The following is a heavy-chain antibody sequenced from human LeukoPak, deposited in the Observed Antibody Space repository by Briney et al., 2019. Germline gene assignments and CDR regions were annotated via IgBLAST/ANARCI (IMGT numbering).Heavy chain of an antibody. CDR1: GFSVGGYW. D-gene: IGHD5-12*01. Sequence: GGSLRLSCAASGFSVGGYWMHWVRQGPGMGLVWVSRINSDGGSISYADSVKGRFSISRDNAKNTLYPQMNSLRAEDTAVYYCTRGASGYGNFDYWGQGTLVTVSS. CDR2: INSDGGSI. J-gene: IGHJ4*02. CDR3: TRGASGYGNFDY. V-gene: IGHV3-74*01.